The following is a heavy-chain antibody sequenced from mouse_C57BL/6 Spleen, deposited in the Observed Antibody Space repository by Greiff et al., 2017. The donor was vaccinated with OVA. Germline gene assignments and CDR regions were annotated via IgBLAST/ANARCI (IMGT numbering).Heavy chain of an antibody. CDR3: AGGNYDDAMDY. J-gene: IGHJ4*01. CDR2: LSSGSSTI. D-gene: IGHD2-1*01. Sequence: EVQLVESGGGLVKPGGSLKLSCAASGFTFSDYGMHWVRQAPEKGLEWVAYLSSGSSTIYYADTVKGRCTISRDNAKNTLFLQMTSLRSEDTAMYYCAGGNYDDAMDYWGQGTSVTVSS. CDR1: GFTFSDYG. V-gene: IGHV5-17*01.